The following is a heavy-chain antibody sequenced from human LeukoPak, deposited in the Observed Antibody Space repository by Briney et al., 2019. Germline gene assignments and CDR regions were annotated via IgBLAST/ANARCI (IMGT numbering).Heavy chain of an antibody. J-gene: IGHJ4*02. CDR2: ISGSGGST. CDR3: ARVPPGYYDSSGYYYDY. D-gene: IGHD3-22*01. Sequence: GGSLRLSCAASGFTFSSYATSWVRQAPGKGLEWVSAISGSGGSTYYADSVKGRFTISRDNAKNSLYLQMNSLRAEDTAVYYCARVPPGYYDSSGYYYDYWGQGTLVTVSS. V-gene: IGHV3-23*01. CDR1: GFTFSSYA.